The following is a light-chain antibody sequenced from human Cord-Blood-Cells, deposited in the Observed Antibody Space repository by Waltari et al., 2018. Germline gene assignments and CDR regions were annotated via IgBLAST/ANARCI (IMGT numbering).Light chain of an antibody. CDR3: QQYGSSPLT. Sequence: ETVLTQSPATLSLSPGERVTLSCRASQSVSSSYLAWYQQKPGQAPRLLIYGASSRATGIPDRFSCSGSWTDVTLTISRLEPEDFAGYYCQQYGSSPLTFGGGTKGEIK. CDR1: QSVSSSY. CDR2: GAS. J-gene: IGKJ4*01. V-gene: IGKV3-20*01.